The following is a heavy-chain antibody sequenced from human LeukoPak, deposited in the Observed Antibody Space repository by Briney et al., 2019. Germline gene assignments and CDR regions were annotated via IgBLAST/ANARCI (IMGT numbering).Heavy chain of an antibody. CDR2: ISSSSSDI. J-gene: IGHJ4*02. V-gene: IGHV3-21*01. D-gene: IGHD3-16*02. Sequence: PGGSLRLSCAASGFTFSSYSMNWVRQAPGKGLEWVSSISSSSSDIYYADSVKGRFTISRDNAKNSLYLQMNSLRAEDTAVYYCARDSGRLSEAFDYWGQGTLVTVSS. CDR3: ARDSGRLSEAFDY. CDR1: GFTFSSYS.